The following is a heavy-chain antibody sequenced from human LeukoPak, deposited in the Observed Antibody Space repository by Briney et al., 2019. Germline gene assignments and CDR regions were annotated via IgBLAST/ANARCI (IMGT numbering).Heavy chain of an antibody. V-gene: IGHV4-59*01. CDR2: IYYSGST. J-gene: IGHJ5*02. Sequence: SETLSLTCTVSGGSISSYYWSWIRQPPGKGLEWIGYIYYSGSTNYNPSLKSRVTISVDTSKNQFSLKLSSVTAADTAVYYCARGGAIEVRSTDWSDPWGQGTLVTVSS. CDR3: ARGGAIEVRSTDWSDP. D-gene: IGHD3-10*01. CDR1: GGSISSYY.